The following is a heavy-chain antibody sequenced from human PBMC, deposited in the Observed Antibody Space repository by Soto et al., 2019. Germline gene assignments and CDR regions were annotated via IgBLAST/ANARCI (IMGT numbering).Heavy chain of an antibody. J-gene: IGHJ3*02. CDR1: GDSVSSNSAA. CDR3: ARETVGAKYCSGGSCEDAFDI. CDR2: TYYRSKWYN. D-gene: IGHD2-15*01. Sequence: SQTLSLTCAISGDSVSSNSAAWNWIRQSPSRGLEWLGRTYYRSKWYNDYAVSVKSRITINPDTSKNQFSLQLNSVTPEDTAVYYCARETVGAKYCSGGSCEDAFDIWGQGTMVTVS. V-gene: IGHV6-1*01.